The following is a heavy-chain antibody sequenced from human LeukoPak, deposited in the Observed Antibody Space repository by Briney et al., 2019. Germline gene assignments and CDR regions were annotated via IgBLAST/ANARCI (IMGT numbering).Heavy chain of an antibody. D-gene: IGHD3-22*01. CDR1: GGSISSSSYY. CDR2: IYYSGST. V-gene: IGHV4-39*02. J-gene: IGHJ4*02. Sequence: SETLSLTCTVSGGSISSSSYYWGWIRQPPGKGLEWIGSIYYSGSTYYNPSLKSRVTISVDTSKNQFSLKLSSVTAADTAVYYCARETTNPRDYYDSSGWPYYFDYWGQGALVTVSS. CDR3: ARETTNPRDYYDSSGWPYYFDY.